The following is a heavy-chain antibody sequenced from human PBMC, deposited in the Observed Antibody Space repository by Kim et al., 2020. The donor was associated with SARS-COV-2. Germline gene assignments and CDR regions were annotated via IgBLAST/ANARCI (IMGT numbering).Heavy chain of an antibody. V-gene: IGHV3-23*01. Sequence: GGSLRLSCEASGFTFSIYVMSWVRQAPGKGLELVSSIISSGSNSYYANSVKGRFTMSRENSKKAVYLQMDSLRAEDTAVYYCARRKVISYYYYYGMDVWGQGTTVTVSS. CDR1: GFTFSIYV. J-gene: IGHJ6*02. CDR3: ARRKVISYYYYYGMDV. CDR2: IISSGSNS. D-gene: IGHD3-16*02.